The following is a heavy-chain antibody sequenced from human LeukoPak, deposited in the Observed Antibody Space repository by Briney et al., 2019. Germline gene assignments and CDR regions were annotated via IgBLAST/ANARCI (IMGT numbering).Heavy chain of an antibody. D-gene: IGHD4-17*01. Sequence: SVKVSCKASGGTFSSYAISWVRQAPGQGLEWMGGIIPIFGTANYAQKFQGRVTITADESTSTAYMELSSLRSEDTAVYYCARVSDYGDYLGSYWGQGTLVTVSS. CDR2: IIPIFGTA. CDR1: GGTFSSYA. CDR3: ARVSDYGDYLGSY. J-gene: IGHJ4*02. V-gene: IGHV1-69*13.